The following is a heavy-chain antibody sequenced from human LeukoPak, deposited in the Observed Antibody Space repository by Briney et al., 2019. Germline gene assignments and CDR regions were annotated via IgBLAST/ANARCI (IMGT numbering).Heavy chain of an antibody. CDR2: VSQTGTT. Sequence: PSGTLSLTCAVFDDSIYTNKWWSWVRQPPGKGLEWIGEVSQTGTTYYDPSLKSRVTISVDTSKNHFSLKLRSVTAADTAVYYCARRGSGSYSPFDYWGQGTLVTVSS. CDR3: ARRGSGSYSPFDY. D-gene: IGHD3-10*01. V-gene: IGHV4-4*02. J-gene: IGHJ4*02. CDR1: DDSIYTNKW.